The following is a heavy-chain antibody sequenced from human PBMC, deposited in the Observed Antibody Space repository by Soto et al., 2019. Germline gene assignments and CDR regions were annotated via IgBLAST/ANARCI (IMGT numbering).Heavy chain of an antibody. Sequence: ASVTVSCKASGYTFTSYYMHWVRQAPGQGLEWMGIINPSGGSTSYAQKFQGRATMTRDTSTSTVYMELSSLRSEDTAVYYCARDGQGNKDYWGQGTLVTVSS. J-gene: IGHJ4*02. CDR2: INPSGGST. V-gene: IGHV1-46*01. CDR1: GYTFTSYY. CDR3: ARDGQGNKDY. D-gene: IGHD1-1*01.